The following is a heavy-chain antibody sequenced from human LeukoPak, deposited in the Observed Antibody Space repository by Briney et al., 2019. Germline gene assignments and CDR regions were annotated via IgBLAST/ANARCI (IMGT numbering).Heavy chain of an antibody. D-gene: IGHD3-22*01. CDR2: ISSSSSTI. CDR3: ARDRPNSYYYDSSGADY. CDR1: GFAFSSFS. V-gene: IGHV3-48*01. J-gene: IGHJ4*02. Sequence: GGSLRLSCAASGFAFSSFSMNWVRQAPGKGLEWVSYISSSSSTIYYADSVKGRFTISRDNAKNSLYLQMNSLRAEDTAVYYCARDRPNSYYYDSSGADYWGQETLVTVSS.